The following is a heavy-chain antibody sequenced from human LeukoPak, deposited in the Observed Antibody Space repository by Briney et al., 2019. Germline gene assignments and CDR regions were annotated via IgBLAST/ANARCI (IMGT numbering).Heavy chain of an antibody. CDR1: GFTFSSYA. D-gene: IGHD3-10*01. V-gene: IGHV3-30*04. CDR2: ISYVGSNK. CDR3: ARDFRPYYDGSGTYYSDAFDI. J-gene: IGHJ3*02. Sequence: PGGSLRLSCAASGFTFSSYAMQGVRQAPRKGREWVAGISYVGSNKYYADSVKGRFTISRDNSKNTPYLQMNSLRAEDTAVYYCARDFRPYYDGSGTYYSDAFDIWGQGTMVTVSS.